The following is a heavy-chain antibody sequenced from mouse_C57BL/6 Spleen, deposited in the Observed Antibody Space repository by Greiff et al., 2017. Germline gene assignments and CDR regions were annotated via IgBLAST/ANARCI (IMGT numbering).Heavy chain of an antibody. CDR1: GYTFTSYW. CDR3: ARKGDDYAEEAMDY. J-gene: IGHJ4*01. Sequence: QVQMKQPGAELVKPGASVKLSCKASGYTFTSYWMHWVKQRPGQGLEWIGMIHPNSGSTNYNEKFKSKATLTVDKSSSTAYMQLSSLTSEDSAVYYCARKGDDYAEEAMDYWGQGTSVTVSS. V-gene: IGHV1-64*01. CDR2: IHPNSGST. D-gene: IGHD2-4*01.